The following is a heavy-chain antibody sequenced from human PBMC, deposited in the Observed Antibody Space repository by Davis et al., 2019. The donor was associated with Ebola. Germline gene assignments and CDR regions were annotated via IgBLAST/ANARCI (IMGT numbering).Heavy chain of an antibody. J-gene: IGHJ6*02. V-gene: IGHV1-46*01. CDR3: ARERLIVVVPAATGGNYYYYYGMDV. D-gene: IGHD2-2*01. Sequence: ASVKVSCKASGYTFTSYYMHWVRQAPGQGLEWMGIINPSGGSTNYAQKFQGRVTMTRDTSTSTVYMELSSLRSEDTAVYYCARERLIVVVPAATGGNYYYYYGMDVWGQGTTVTVSS. CDR2: INPSGGST. CDR1: GYTFTSYY.